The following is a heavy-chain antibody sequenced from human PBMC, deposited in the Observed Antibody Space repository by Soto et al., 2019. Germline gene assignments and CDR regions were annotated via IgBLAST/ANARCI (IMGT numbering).Heavy chain of an antibody. CDR2: IIPIFGTA. V-gene: IGHV1-69*06. CDR3: ARLLGYSDRRGVNYFDY. CDR1: GGTFSSYA. Sequence: ASVKVSCKASGGTFSSYAISWVRQAPGQGLEWMGGIIPIFGTANYAQKFQGRVTITADKSTSTAYMELSSLRSEDTAVYYCARLLGYSDRRGVNYFDYWGQGTLVTVSS. D-gene: IGHD3-22*01. J-gene: IGHJ4*02.